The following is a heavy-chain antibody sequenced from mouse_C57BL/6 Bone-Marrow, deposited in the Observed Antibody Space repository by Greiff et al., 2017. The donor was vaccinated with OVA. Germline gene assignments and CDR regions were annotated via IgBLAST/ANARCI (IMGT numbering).Heavy chain of an antibody. D-gene: IGHD1-1*01. CDR3: ASYYYGSTSCWYFDV. Sequence: QVQLQQPGAELVKPGASVKMSCKASGYTFTSYWINWVKQRPGQGLEWIGDIYPGSGSTNYNEKFKSKATLTVDTSSSTAYMQLSSLTSEDSAVYCCASYYYGSTSCWYFDVWGKGTTVTVSS. CDR1: GYTFTSYW. V-gene: IGHV1-55*01. J-gene: IGHJ1*03. CDR2: IYPGSGST.